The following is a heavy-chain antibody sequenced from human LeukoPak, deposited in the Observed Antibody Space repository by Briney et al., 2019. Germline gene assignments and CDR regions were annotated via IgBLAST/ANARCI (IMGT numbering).Heavy chain of an antibody. CDR1: GFTVSSNY. V-gene: IGHV3-53*01. CDR2: IYSGGST. D-gene: IGHD1-26*01. J-gene: IGHJ4*02. Sequence: GGSLRLSCAASGFTVSSNYMSWVRQAPGKGLEWVSVIYSGGSTYYADSVKGRFTISRDNSKNTLYLQMNSLRAEDTAVYYCAKGLQWELPDYWGQGTLVTVSS. CDR3: AKGLQWELPDY.